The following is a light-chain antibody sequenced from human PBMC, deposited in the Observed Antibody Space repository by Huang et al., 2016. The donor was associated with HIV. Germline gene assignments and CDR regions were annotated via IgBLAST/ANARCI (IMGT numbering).Light chain of an antibody. V-gene: IGKV1-5*03. Sequence: DIQITQSPSTLSASVGDRVTITCRASQRISTWLAWYQQKPGKAPKLLIYKASILESGVPSRFSGSGSGTEFTLTISSLQPDDFATYYCQQYNAYWTFGQGTKVEVK. CDR2: KAS. J-gene: IGKJ1*01. CDR1: QRISTW. CDR3: QQYNAYWT.